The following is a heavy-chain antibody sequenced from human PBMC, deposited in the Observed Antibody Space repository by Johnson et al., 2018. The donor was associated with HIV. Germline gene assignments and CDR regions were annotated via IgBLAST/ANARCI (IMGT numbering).Heavy chain of an antibody. J-gene: IGHJ3*02. D-gene: IGHD5-18*01. V-gene: IGHV3-30-3*01. CDR1: GFTFSSYA. CDR2: ISYDGNNK. Sequence: QVQLVESGGGVVQPGRSLRLSCASSGFTFSSYAMHWVRQAPGKGLKWVAVISYDGNNKYYADSVKGRFTISRDNSKNTLDLQMNSLRAEDTAVYYCAKEVPVYSYGYYDAFDIWGQGTMVTVSS. CDR3: AKEVPVYSYGYYDAFDI.